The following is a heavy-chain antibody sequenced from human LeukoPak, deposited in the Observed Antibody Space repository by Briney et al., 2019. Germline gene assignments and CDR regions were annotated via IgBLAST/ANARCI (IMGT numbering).Heavy chain of an antibody. D-gene: IGHD3-3*01. CDR1: GGSFSGYY. Sequence: SETLSLTCAVYGGSFSGYYWNWIRQPAGKGLEWIGRFYTSESTKYNPSLQSRVTMSVDTSKNQFFLKLSSVTAADTAVYYCARGIVWSGFFGFMDVWGQGTTVTVSS. V-gene: IGHV4-59*10. CDR2: FYTSEST. J-gene: IGHJ6*02. CDR3: ARGIVWSGFFGFMDV.